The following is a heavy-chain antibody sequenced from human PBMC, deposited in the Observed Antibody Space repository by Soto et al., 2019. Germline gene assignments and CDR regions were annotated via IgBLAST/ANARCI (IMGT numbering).Heavy chain of an antibody. J-gene: IGHJ3*02. V-gene: IGHV3-30-3*01. D-gene: IGHD4-17*01. Sequence: GGSLRLSCAASGFTFSSYAMHWVRQAPGKGLEWVAVISYDGSNKYYADSVKGRFTISRDNSKNTLYLQMNSLRAEDTAVYYCARAIDYGDSGPDDAFDIWGQGTMVTVSS. CDR1: GFTFSSYA. CDR3: ARAIDYGDSGPDDAFDI. CDR2: ISYDGSNK.